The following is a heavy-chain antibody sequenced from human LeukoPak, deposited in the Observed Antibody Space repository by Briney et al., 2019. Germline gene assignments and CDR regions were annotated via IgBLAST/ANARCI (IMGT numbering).Heavy chain of an antibody. Sequence: SETLSLTCTVSGDSFIGSYWSWIRQAPGQGLEWIGYIYYPVDTNYNPSLQSRVTISVDISKKQFSLRLTSVTAADTAVYYCARRRYSDSSGYNPTYYFDYWGQGILVTVPS. V-gene: IGHV4-59*01. D-gene: IGHD3-22*01. CDR1: GDSFIGSY. J-gene: IGHJ4*02. CDR2: IYYPVDT. CDR3: ARRRYSDSSGYNPTYYFDY.